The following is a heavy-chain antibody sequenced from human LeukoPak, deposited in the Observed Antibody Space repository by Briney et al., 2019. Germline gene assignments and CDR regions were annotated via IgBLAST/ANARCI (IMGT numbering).Heavy chain of an antibody. CDR3: ARGDLKSDWFDP. V-gene: IGHV4-38-2*01. J-gene: IGHJ5*02. D-gene: IGHD3-10*01. CDR1: GYSISSGYY. CDR2: IYHSGST. Sequence: ESGPGLVKPSETLSLTCAVSGYSISSGYYWGWIRQPPGKGLEWIGSIYHSGSTYYNPSLKSRVTISVDTSKNQFSLKLRSVTAADTAVYYCARGDLKSDWFDPWGQGTLVIVST.